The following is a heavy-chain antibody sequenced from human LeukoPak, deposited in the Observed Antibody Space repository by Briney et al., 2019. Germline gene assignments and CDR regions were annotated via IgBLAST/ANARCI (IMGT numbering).Heavy chain of an antibody. Sequence: SETLSLTCTVSGGSISSSSYFWGWIRQPPGKGLEWIGSIYYSGNTFYNPSLKSRVTISVDTSKNQFSLKLSSVTAADTALYYCARRCSNTSCYNWYFDLWGRGALVIVSS. CDR3: ARRCSNTSCYNWYFDL. J-gene: IGHJ2*01. D-gene: IGHD2-2*02. V-gene: IGHV4-39*01. CDR1: GGSISSSSYF. CDR2: IYYSGNT.